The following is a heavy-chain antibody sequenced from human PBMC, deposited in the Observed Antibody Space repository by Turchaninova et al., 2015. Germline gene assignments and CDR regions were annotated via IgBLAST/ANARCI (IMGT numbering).Heavy chain of an antibody. Sequence: EVQLVESGGGLVQPGGSLRLSCVASGFTLNNNWLHWVRQVPGKGLVWVAPINSDGSATKYADSVKGRFTIPRDNAKKTLFLQLNSLRSEDTAVYYCARGNSYGLDVWGRGTTVTVSS. CDR1: GFTLNNNW. CDR2: INSDGSAT. CDR3: ARGNSYGLDV. J-gene: IGHJ6*02. V-gene: IGHV3-74*01.